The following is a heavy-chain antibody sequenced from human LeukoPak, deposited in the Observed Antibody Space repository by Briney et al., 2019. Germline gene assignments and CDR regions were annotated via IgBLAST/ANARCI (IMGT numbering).Heavy chain of an antibody. J-gene: IGHJ4*02. Sequence: ASVKVSCKTSGYTFATYFMHWVRQAPGQGLEYLGWISASDGTTNYAQKVQDRVTMTTDTSTSTAYLELRSLRSEDTAVYYCARCGAAVTTHFSHWGQGTLVTVSS. V-gene: IGHV1-18*04. CDR1: GYTFATYF. D-gene: IGHD4-17*01. CDR3: ARCGAAVTTHFSH. CDR2: ISASDGTT.